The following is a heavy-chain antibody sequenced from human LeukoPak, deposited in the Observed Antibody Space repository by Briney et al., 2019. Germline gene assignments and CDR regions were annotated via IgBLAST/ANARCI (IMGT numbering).Heavy chain of an antibody. Sequence: SETLSLTCAVYGGSFSNYYWSWIRQPPGKGLEWIGEINHSGSTNYNPSLKSRVTISVDTSKNQFSLKLSSVTAADTAVYYCAREGGLYSSSTSWGLFDYWGQGTLVTVSS. D-gene: IGHD6-6*01. V-gene: IGHV4-34*01. CDR1: GGSFSNYY. J-gene: IGHJ4*02. CDR2: INHSGST. CDR3: AREGGLYSSSTSWGLFDY.